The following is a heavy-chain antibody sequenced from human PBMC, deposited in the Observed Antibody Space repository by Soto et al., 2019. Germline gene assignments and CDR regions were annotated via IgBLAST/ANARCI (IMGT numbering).Heavy chain of an antibody. J-gene: IGHJ5*02. CDR2: IFYNGNT. D-gene: IGHD3-22*01. CDR3: ARHSTGYYYSWFDP. V-gene: IGHV4-39*01. CDR1: GASISSSTYY. Sequence: SVTLALTCTVSGASISSSTYYWGWIRQPPGKGLEWIGSIFYNGNTFYNPSLKSRITISVDTSKNQFSLKLSSVTAADTAVYYCARHSTGYYYSWFDPWGQGTLVTVSS.